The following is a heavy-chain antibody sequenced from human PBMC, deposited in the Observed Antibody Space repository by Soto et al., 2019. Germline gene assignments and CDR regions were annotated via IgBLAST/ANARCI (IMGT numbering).Heavy chain of an antibody. D-gene: IGHD1-1*01. CDR1: ASPISSHY. CDR3: ARTTLP. Sequence: PSETLSLTCTVSASPISSHYWSWIRQPPGKGLEWIGYIYYSGSTKYKPSLKSRVTISVDTPKNQVSLKLSSVTAADTAVYYCARTTLPWGKGTLVPISS. J-gene: IGHJ5*02. CDR2: IYYSGST. V-gene: IGHV4-59*11.